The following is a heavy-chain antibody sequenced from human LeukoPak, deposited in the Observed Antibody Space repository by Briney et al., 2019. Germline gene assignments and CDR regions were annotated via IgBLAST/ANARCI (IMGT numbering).Heavy chain of an antibody. V-gene: IGHV3-20*04. CDR2: INWNGDST. CDR3: ARDRYDSSGYYCISDY. D-gene: IGHD3-22*01. Sequence: GGSLRLSCAASQFTFDDYGMSWVRQAPGKGLEWVSGINWNGDSTTYSDSVKGRFTISRDNAKKSLYLQMNSLRAEDTAVYYCARDRYDSSGYYCISDYWGQGTLVTVSS. CDR1: QFTFDDYG. J-gene: IGHJ4*02.